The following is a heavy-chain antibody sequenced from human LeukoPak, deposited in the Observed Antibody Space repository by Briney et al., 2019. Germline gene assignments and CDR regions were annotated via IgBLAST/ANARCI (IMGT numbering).Heavy chain of an antibody. CDR1: GGSISSYY. Sequence: SETLSLTCTVSGGSISSYYWSWIRQPAGKGLEWIGRIYTSGSTNYNPSLKSRVTMSVDTSKNQFSLKLSSVTAADTAVYYCARARLDPRNYYDSSGYSPPSAYYYYMDVWGKGTTVTVSS. D-gene: IGHD3-22*01. V-gene: IGHV4-4*07. CDR2: IYTSGST. J-gene: IGHJ6*03. CDR3: ARARLDPRNYYDSSGYSPPSAYYYYMDV.